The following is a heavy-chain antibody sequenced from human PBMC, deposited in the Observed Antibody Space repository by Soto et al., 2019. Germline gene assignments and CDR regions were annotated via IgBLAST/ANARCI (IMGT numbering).Heavy chain of an antibody. CDR3: ASLEWESTGYADY. D-gene: IGHD3-3*01. V-gene: IGHV3-7*03. CDR1: GFTFGSNW. J-gene: IGHJ4*02. CDR2: IKRDGSEK. Sequence: EVQLVESGGGLVQPGGSLRLSCAASGFTFGSNWMSWVRQAPGKGLEWVANIKRDGSEKYYVDSVKGRFTLSRDNAKNTLYLQMNSRRADDTAVYYCASLEWESTGYADYWGQGTLVTVSS.